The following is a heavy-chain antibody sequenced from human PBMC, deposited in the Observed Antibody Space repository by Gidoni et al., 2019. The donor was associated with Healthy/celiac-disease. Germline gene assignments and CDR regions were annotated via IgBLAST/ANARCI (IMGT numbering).Heavy chain of an antibody. D-gene: IGHD2-15*01. V-gene: IGHV3-23*01. CDR3: AKDGGYCSGGSCYSNWFDH. CDR1: GCTFSRYA. Sequence: EVQLLESGGGLVQPGGSLRLSCAASGCTFSRYAMCWVRQAPGKGLVWVSTISGSGGSTYYADSVKGRCTISRDNSKNTLYLQMNSLRAEDTAVYYCAKDGGYCSGGSCYSNWFDHWGQGTLVTVSS. J-gene: IGHJ5*02. CDR2: ISGSGGST.